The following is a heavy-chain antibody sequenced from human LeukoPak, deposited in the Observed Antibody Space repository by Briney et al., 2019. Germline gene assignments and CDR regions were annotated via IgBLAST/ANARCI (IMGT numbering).Heavy chain of an antibody. CDR3: ARQGYSSGWYEGFDP. V-gene: IGHV4-59*08. CDR1: CDSISSYY. CDR2: IYYSGST. D-gene: IGHD6-19*01. J-gene: IGHJ5*02. Sequence: SETLSLTCTVTCDSISSYYGSWTRQPPGKEQEWTGYIYYSGSTNYNPSLKSRVTISVDTSKNQFSLKLSSVTAADTAVYYCARQGYSSGWYEGFDPWGQGTLVTVSS.